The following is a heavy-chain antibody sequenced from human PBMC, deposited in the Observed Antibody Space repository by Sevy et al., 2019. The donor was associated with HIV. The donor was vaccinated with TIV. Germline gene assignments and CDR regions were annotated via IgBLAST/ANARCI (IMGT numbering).Heavy chain of an antibody. J-gene: IGHJ4*02. CDR1: GFTFSSYD. CDR2: IVTAGDT. D-gene: IGHD6-19*01. Sequence: GGSLRLSCAASGFTFSSYDMHWVRQATGKGLEWVSGIVTAGDTYYPGSVKGRFTISRENAKNSLYLQMNSLRVGDTAVYYCARAYSSGWYDYWGQRTLVTVSS. CDR3: ARAYSSGWYDY. V-gene: IGHV3-13*01.